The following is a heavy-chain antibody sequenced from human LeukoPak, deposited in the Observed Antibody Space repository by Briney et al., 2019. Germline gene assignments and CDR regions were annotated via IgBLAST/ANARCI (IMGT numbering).Heavy chain of an antibody. J-gene: IGHJ1*01. Sequence: GGSLRLSCATSGFTLSSYWMHWVRQVPGKGLEWLSRINNDGVSTSYADSVKGRFTISRDNSKNTLYLQMNSLRAEDTAVYYCAKDRSSGYYYVFQHWGQGTLVTVSS. D-gene: IGHD3-22*01. V-gene: IGHV3-74*01. CDR2: INNDGVST. CDR3: AKDRSSGYYYVFQH. CDR1: GFTLSSYW.